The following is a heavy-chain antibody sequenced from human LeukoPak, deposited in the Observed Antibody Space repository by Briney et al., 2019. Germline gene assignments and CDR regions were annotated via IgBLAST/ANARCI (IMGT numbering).Heavy chain of an antibody. CDR2: ISGSGGST. V-gene: IGHV3-23*01. D-gene: IGHD6-19*01. CDR3: AKDPQYYGSGWYLGSRIFDY. Sequence: PGGSLRLSCAASGFTFSSYAMSWVRQAPGKGLEWVSAISGSGGSTYYADSVKGRFTISRDNSKNTLYLQMNSLRAEDTAVYYCAKDPQYYGSGWYLGSRIFDYWGQGTLVTVSS. CDR1: GFTFSSYA. J-gene: IGHJ4*02.